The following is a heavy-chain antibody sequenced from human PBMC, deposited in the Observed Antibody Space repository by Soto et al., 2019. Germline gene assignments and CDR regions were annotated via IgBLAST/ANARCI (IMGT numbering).Heavy chain of an antibody. J-gene: IGHJ3*02. CDR2: ICYNGST. CDR1: GGSISSYY. CDR3: AREDNKGWGGPDAFDI. V-gene: IGHV4-59*01. Sequence: PSETLSLTCTVSGGSISSYYWSWIRQPPGKGLEWIGYICYNGSTNYNPSLKSRVTISVDTSNNQFSLKMSSVTAADTAVYYCAREDNKGWGGPDAFDIWGQGTMVTVSS. D-gene: IGHD3-16*01.